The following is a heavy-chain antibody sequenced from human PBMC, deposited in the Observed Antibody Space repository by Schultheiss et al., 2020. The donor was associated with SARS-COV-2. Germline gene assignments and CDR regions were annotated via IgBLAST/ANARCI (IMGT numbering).Heavy chain of an antibody. D-gene: IGHD3-10*01. CDR2: IKQDGSEK. CDR3: ARALRTYYYGSGTNWFDP. CDR1: GFTFSSYW. Sequence: GESLKISCAASGFTFSSYWMSWVRQAPGKGLEWVANIKQDGSEKYYVDSVKGRFTISRDNAKNSLYLQMNSLRAEDTAVYYCARALRTYYYGSGTNWFDPWGQGTLVTSPQ. J-gene: IGHJ5*02. V-gene: IGHV3-7*01.